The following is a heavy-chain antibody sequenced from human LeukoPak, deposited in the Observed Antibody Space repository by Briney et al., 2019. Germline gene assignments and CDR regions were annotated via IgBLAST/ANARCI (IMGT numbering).Heavy chain of an antibody. CDR1: GFTFSSYW. Sequence: PGGSLRLSCAASGFTFSSYWMHWVRQAPGKGLVWVSPINPDGTVTTYADSVKGRFTISRDNSKNTLYLQMNSLRAEDTALYYCTKDIGSWSGVDDAFDIWGQGTMVTVSS. J-gene: IGHJ3*02. V-gene: IGHV3-74*01. CDR2: INPDGTVT. CDR3: TKDIGSWSGVDDAFDI. D-gene: IGHD1-26*01.